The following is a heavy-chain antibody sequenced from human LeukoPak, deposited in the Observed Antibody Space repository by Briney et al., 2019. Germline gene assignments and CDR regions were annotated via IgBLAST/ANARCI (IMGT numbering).Heavy chain of an antibody. V-gene: IGHV4-39*07. J-gene: IGHJ4*02. D-gene: IGHD2-2*01. CDR2: IYYSGST. CDR1: GGSISSSSYY. Sequence: TTSETLSLTCTVSGGSISSSSYYWGWIRQPPGKGLEWIGSIYYSGSTYYNPSLKSRVTISVDTSKNQFSLKLSSVTAADTAVYYCARDVRSRPLTKYQLPHPSFFDYWGQGTLVTVSS. CDR3: ARDVRSRPLTKYQLPHPSFFDY.